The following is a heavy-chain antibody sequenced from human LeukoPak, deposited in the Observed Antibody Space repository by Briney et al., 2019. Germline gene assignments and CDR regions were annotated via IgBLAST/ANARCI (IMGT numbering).Heavy chain of an antibody. V-gene: IGHV1-2*02. D-gene: IGHD5-18*01. CDR2: INPNSGGT. Sequence: ASVKVSCEASGYTFTGYYMHWVRQAPGQGLEWMGWINPNSGGTNYAQKFQGRVTMTRDTSISTAYMELSRLRSDDTAVYYCARGSTAMLLEYFQHWGQGTLVTVSS. J-gene: IGHJ1*01. CDR3: ARGSTAMLLEYFQH. CDR1: GYTFTGYY.